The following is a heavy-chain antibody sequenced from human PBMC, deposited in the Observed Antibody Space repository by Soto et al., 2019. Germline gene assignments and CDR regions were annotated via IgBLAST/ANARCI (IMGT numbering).Heavy chain of an antibody. V-gene: IGHV4-30-2*01. CDR3: ARVPDY. CDR2: IYHSGST. CDR1: GGSISSGGYS. J-gene: IGHJ4*02. Sequence: QLQLQESGSGLVKPSQTLSLTCAVSGGSISSGGYSWSWIRQPPGKGLEWIGYIYHSGSTYYNPYPNIRVNIPVASSKNQSSLKLSSVTAADTAVYYCARVPDYWGQGTLVTVSS.